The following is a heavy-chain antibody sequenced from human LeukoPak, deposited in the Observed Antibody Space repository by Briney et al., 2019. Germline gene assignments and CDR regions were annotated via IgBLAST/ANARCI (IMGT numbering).Heavy chain of an antibody. Sequence: ASVKVSCKASGYTFTKYDISWVRQAPGQGLEWMGWISTYNGNTNHAQKLQGRVTMATDTSTSTAYMELRSLRSDDTAVYYCARDGWFGDLDAFDIWGQGTMVIVSS. CDR2: ISTYNGNT. J-gene: IGHJ3*02. CDR1: GYTFTKYD. V-gene: IGHV1-18*01. CDR3: ARDGWFGDLDAFDI. D-gene: IGHD3-10*01.